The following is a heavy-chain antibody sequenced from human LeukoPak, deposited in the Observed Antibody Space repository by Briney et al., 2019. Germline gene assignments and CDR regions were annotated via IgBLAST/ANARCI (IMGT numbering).Heavy chain of an antibody. CDR3: ARRVLTASGSFDI. V-gene: IGHV4-34*01. J-gene: IGHJ3*02. CDR1: GGSFGGYY. D-gene: IGHD2-2*01. Sequence: SETLSLTCAVYGGSFGGYYWSWIRQPPGKGLEWIGSIYHSGSTYYNPSLKSRVIISVDTSKNQFSLKLSSVTASDTAVYYCARRVLTASGSFDIWGQGTMVTVSS. CDR2: IYHSGST.